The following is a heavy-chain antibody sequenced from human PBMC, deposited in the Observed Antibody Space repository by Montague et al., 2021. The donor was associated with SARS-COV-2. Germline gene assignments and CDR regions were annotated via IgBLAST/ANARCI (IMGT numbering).Heavy chain of an antibody. CDR1: GGSISSGSYY. CDR3: ARDIAGAGLFDY. CDR2: ISISGST. V-gene: IGHV4-61*02. Sequence: TLSLTCTVSGGSISSGSYYWSWIRQPAGKGLEWIGRISISGSTNYNPSLKSRVTISVDTSKNQFSLKLSSVTAADSAVYYCARDIAGAGLFDYWVQGTLVTVSS. D-gene: IGHD6-19*01. J-gene: IGHJ4*02.